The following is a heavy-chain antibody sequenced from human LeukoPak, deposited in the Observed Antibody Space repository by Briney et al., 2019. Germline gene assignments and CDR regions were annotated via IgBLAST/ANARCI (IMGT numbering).Heavy chain of an antibody. Sequence: SETLSLTCAVYAGSFSGYYWSWIRQPPGKGLGWIGEINHSVSTNYNPSLKSRVTISVDTSKNQFSLKLSSVTAADTAVYYCARGRPVYDYVWGSYRYTPYFDYWGQGTLVTVSS. CDR1: AGSFSGYY. CDR2: INHSVST. D-gene: IGHD3-16*02. CDR3: ARGRPVYDYVWGSYRYTPYFDY. J-gene: IGHJ4*02. V-gene: IGHV4-34*01.